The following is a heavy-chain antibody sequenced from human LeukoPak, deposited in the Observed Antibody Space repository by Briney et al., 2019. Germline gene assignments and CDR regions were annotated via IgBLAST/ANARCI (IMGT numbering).Heavy chain of an antibody. J-gene: IGHJ3*02. CDR3: AKSGGSSGRGAFDI. V-gene: IGHV3-30*04. CDR1: GFTFSSYA. CDR2: ISYDGSNK. D-gene: IGHD6-19*01. Sequence: GGSLRLSCAASGFTFSSYAMHWVRQAPGKGLEWVAVISYDGSNKYYADSVKGRFTISRDNSKNTLYLQMNSLRAEDTALYYCAKSGGSSGRGAFDIWGQGTMVTVSS.